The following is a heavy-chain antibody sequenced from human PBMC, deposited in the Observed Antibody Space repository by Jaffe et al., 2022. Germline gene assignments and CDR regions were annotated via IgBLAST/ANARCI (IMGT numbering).Heavy chain of an antibody. V-gene: IGHV4-61*02. J-gene: IGHJ3*02. CDR2: IYTSGST. D-gene: IGHD3-10*01. Sequence: QVQLQESGPGLVKPSQTLSLTCTVSGGSISSGSYYWSWIRQPAGKGLEWIGRIYTSGSTNYNPSLKSRVTISVDTSKNQFSLKLSSVTAADTAVYYCASASYYYGSGPVRAFDIWGQGTMVTVSS. CDR1: GGSISSGSYY. CDR3: ASASYYYGSGPVRAFDI.